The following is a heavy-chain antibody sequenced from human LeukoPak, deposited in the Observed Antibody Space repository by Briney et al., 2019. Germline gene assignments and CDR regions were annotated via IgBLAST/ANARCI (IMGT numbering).Heavy chain of an antibody. CDR1: GFALSSYT. Sequence: GGSLRLSCAASGFALSSYTMSWVRQAPGKGLEWVSSLRGPEGSPFYADSVKGRFTISRDNSKNTLYLQMNSLSAEDTAVYYCAGCSEVPAAFDYWGQGTLVTVSS. V-gene: IGHV3-23*01. CDR2: LRGPEGSP. J-gene: IGHJ4*02. D-gene: IGHD2-2*01. CDR3: AGCSEVPAAFDY.